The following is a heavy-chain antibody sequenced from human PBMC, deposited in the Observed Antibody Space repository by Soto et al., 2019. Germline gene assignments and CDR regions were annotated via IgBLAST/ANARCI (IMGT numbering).Heavy chain of an antibody. V-gene: IGHV1-2*02. D-gene: IGHD5-12*01. J-gene: IGHJ4*02. CDR2: INPDSGGT. CDR3: TRKVATFNFDL. Sequence: GASVKVSCKVSGYMFTGYYLHWVRRAPGQGLEWMGWINPDSGGTNYQQKFQGRVTMTRDTSISTAYMELSSLRSDDTAVYYCTRKVATFNFDLWGQGTLVTVSS. CDR1: GYMFTGYY.